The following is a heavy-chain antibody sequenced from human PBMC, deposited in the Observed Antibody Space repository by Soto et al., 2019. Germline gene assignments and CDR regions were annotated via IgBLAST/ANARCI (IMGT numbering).Heavy chain of an antibody. D-gene: IGHD1-26*01. Sequence: VQLVESGGGLVQPGGSLRLSCAASGFSVSSNYMSWVRQAPGKGLEWVSFIYSGGSTYSADSVKGRFTISRDNSMNTMYLQMNSLRAEYTAVYYCARVPGRLWGQGTLVTVSS. CDR1: GFSVSSNY. V-gene: IGHV3-66*01. CDR2: IYSGGST. CDR3: ARVPGRL. J-gene: IGHJ4*02.